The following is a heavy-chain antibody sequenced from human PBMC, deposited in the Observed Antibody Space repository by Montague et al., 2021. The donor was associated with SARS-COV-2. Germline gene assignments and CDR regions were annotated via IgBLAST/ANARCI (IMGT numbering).Heavy chain of an antibody. Sequence: SRRLSWSTFGFSFINHGMSWVRQAPGKGLEWVSAIDSLGTGTYYAESVKGRFTISRDNADATLSLQMNSLRLDDTAVYYCVKDDGVFWFGDFGVWVQGTTVSVSS. V-gene: IGHV3-23*01. CDR1: GFSFINHG. CDR2: IDSLGTGT. CDR3: VKDDGVFWFGDFGV. D-gene: IGHD3-10*01. J-gene: IGHJ6*02.